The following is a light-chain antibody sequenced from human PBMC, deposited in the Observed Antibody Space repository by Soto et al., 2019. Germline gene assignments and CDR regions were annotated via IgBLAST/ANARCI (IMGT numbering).Light chain of an antibody. CDR1: QSVSSN. J-gene: IGKJ2*01. V-gene: IGKV3-15*01. Sequence: EIVMTQSPATLSVSPGERATLSCRASQSVSSNLAWYQQKPGQPPRLLIYGASTRATGIPARFSGSGSGTEVYPTSISLQSEDFAVYYCQQYNNNSLYTFGQGTKLEIK. CDR3: QQYNNNSLYT. CDR2: GAS.